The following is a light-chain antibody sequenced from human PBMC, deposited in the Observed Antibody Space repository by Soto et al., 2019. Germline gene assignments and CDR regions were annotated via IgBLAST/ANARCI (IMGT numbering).Light chain of an antibody. CDR2: DTS. CDR1: QSISSL. Sequence: DIQMTQSPSSLSASVGDRVTITCRASQSISSLLAWYQQKPGKAPRLLIYDTSHLESGVPSRFSGSGSGTGFTLTISSLQPDDFATYCCQEYSTFSYTFGQGTRLQI. V-gene: IGKV1-5*01. J-gene: IGKJ2*01. CDR3: QEYSTFSYT.